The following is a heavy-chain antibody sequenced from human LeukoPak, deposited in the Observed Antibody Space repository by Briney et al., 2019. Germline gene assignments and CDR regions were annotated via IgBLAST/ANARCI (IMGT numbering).Heavy chain of an antibody. V-gene: IGHV1-46*01. Sequence: GASVKVSCKASGYTFTSYYMHWVRQAPGQGLEWMGIINPSSGKINYAQKFQGRVTMTRDTSTSTVYMELGSLRSDDTAVYYCARDLASSGYYWDWGQGTLVTVSS. CDR3: ARDLASSGYYWD. D-gene: IGHD3-22*01. CDR2: INPSSGKI. J-gene: IGHJ4*02. CDR1: GYTFTSYY.